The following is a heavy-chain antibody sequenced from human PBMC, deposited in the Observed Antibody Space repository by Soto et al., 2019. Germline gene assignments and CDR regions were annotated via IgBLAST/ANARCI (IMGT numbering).Heavy chain of an antibody. Sequence: VQLVESGGGLVQPGGSLRVSCAASGFSFSSYWMSWVRHGPGKGLEWVADINEEGTERYYADSVKGRFTISRDNGENSVYLQMNNLRVDDTAVYSCAKSPMVRTFHYGMEVWGQGTTVTVSS. V-gene: IGHV3-7*05. D-gene: IGHD2-8*01. CDR2: INEEGTER. J-gene: IGHJ6*02. CDR3: AKSPMVRTFHYGMEV. CDR1: GFSFSSYW.